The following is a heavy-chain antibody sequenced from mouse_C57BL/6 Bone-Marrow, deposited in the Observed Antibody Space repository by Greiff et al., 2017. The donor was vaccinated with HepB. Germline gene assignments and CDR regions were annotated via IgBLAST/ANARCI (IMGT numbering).Heavy chain of an antibody. CDR2: IYPGSGST. CDR3: ARPITTAWYFDV. J-gene: IGHJ1*03. V-gene: IGHV1-55*01. D-gene: IGHD1-2*01. Sequence: QVQLQQPGAELVKPGASVKMSCKASGYTFTSYWITWVKQRPGQGLEWIGDIYPGSGSTNYNEKFKSKATLTVDTSSSTAYMQLSNLTSEDSAVYYCARPITTAWYFDVWGTGTTVTVSS. CDR1: GYTFTSYW.